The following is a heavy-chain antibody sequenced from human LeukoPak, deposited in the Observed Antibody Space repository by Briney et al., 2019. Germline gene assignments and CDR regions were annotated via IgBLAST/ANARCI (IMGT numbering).Heavy chain of an antibody. CDR2: IYSGGST. D-gene: IGHD6-13*01. J-gene: IGHJ4*02. Sequence: GGSLRLSCAASGFTVSSNYMSWVRQAPGKGLEWVSVIYSGGSTYYADSVKGRFTISRDNSKNTLYLRMNSLRAEDTAVYYCASHYSSSWRYYFDYWGQGTLVTVSS. V-gene: IGHV3-53*01. CDR3: ASHYSSSWRYYFDY. CDR1: GFTVSSNY.